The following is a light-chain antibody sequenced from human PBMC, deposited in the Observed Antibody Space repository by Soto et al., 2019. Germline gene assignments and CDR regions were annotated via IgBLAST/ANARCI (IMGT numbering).Light chain of an antibody. CDR3: QTSGTAIHWV. J-gene: IGLJ3*02. CDR2: LNSDGSH. V-gene: IGLV4-69*01. Sequence: QLVLTQSPSASASLGASVKLTCTLNSGHRTYAVAWHQQQPEQGPRFLMKLNSDGSHSKGVGIPDRSLASSSGAERYLSISSLQSEDEADYYCQTSGTAIHWVFGVGTKLTVL. CDR1: SGHRTYA.